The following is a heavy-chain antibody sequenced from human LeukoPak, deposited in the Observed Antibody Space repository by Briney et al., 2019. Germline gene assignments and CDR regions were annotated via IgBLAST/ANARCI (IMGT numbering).Heavy chain of an antibody. V-gene: IGHV3-48*03. D-gene: IGHD1-20*01. CDR3: ARVRRNWNDRSPYYTDV. CDR2: ISSSDSTI. CDR1: GFTFSSYD. J-gene: IGHJ6*03. Sequence: GGSLRLSCAASGFTFSSYDKNWVRQAPGKGLEWVSYISSSDSTIYYADSVKGRFTISRYNAKNSLYLQMNSLRAEDTAVYYCARVRRNWNDRSPYYTDVWGKGITVTVSS.